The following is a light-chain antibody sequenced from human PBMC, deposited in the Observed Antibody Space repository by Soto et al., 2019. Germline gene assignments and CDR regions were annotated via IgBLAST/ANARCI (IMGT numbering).Light chain of an antibody. J-gene: IGLJ1*01. CDR3: CSFAGINTFYV. Sequence: QSVLTRPASVSGSPGQSITISCTGTSSDVGSSNLVSWYQQHPGKVPKLIIYEGNRRPSGVSGRFSGSKSGNTASLTISGLQAEDEADYYCCSFAGINTFYVFGTGTKVTVL. CDR1: SSDVGSSNL. V-gene: IGLV2-23*01. CDR2: EGN.